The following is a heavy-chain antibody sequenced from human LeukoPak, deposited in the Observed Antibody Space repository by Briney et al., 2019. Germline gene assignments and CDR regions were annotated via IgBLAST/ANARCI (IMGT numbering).Heavy chain of an antibody. CDR1: GYTFTSYY. Sequence: GASVKVSCKASGYTFTSYYMHWVRQAPGQGLEWMGIINPSGGSTSYAQKFQGRVTMTRDTSTSTVYMELSSLRSEDTAVYYCARAYCGGDCYSGPHFDYWGQGTLVTVSS. D-gene: IGHD2-21*02. J-gene: IGHJ4*02. CDR3: ARAYCGGDCYSGPHFDY. V-gene: IGHV1-46*01. CDR2: INPSGGST.